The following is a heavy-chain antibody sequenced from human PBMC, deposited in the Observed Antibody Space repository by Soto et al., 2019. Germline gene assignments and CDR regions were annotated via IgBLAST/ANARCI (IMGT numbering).Heavy chain of an antibody. CDR3: ARGYYDILTGYYYYFDY. Sequence: PGGSLRLSCAASGFTFSDYYMSWIRQAPGKGLEWVSYISSSSSYTNYADSVKGRFTISRDNAKNSLYLQMNSLRAEDTAVYYCARGYYDILTGYYYYFDYWGQGTLVTVSS. CDR2: ISSSSSYT. D-gene: IGHD3-9*01. V-gene: IGHV3-11*06. J-gene: IGHJ4*02. CDR1: GFTFSDYY.